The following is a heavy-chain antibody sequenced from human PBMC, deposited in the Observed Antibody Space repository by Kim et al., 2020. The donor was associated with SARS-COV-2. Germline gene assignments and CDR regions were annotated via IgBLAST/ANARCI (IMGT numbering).Heavy chain of an antibody. CDR1: GYTFTSHC. V-gene: IGHV1-18*01. Sequence: ASVKVSCKASGYTFTSHCMRWVRQAPGQGLEWMGWINPYNGNTNYAQKLQGRVTMTTDTSTSTAYMELRSLRSDDTAVYYCARDRLAGTLPFDYWGQGTLVTVSS. J-gene: IGHJ4*02. D-gene: IGHD6-19*01. CDR2: INPYNGNT. CDR3: ARDRLAGTLPFDY.